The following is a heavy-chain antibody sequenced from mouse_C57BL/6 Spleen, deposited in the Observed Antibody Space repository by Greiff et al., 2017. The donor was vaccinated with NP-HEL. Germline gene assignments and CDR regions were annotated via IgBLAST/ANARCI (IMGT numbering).Heavy chain of an antibody. V-gene: IGHV5-15*04. CDR2: ISNLASSI. CDR3: ARRGDLGAMDY. D-gene: IGHD3-1*01. Sequence: EVMLVESGGGLVQPGGSLKISCAASGFTFSDYGMAWVRQAPRKGPEWVAFISNLASSIYYADTVTGRFTISRENAKNNLYLDMSSLRSEDTAMYYGARRGDLGAMDYWGQGTSVTVSS. J-gene: IGHJ4*01. CDR1: GFTFSDYG.